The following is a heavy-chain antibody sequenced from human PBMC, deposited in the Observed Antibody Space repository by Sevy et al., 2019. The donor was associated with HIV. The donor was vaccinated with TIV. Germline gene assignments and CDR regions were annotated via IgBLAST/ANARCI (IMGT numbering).Heavy chain of an antibody. Sequence: GGSLRLSCAASGFTFSSYGMHWVRQAPGKGLEWVAFIGYDGSNKYYADSVKGRFTISRDNSKNTLYLQMNSLRAEDTAVCYCAKIAAAGSHDYWGQGTLVTVSS. V-gene: IGHV3-30*02. CDR3: AKIAAAGSHDY. CDR1: GFTFSSYG. J-gene: IGHJ4*02. D-gene: IGHD6-13*01. CDR2: IGYDGSNK.